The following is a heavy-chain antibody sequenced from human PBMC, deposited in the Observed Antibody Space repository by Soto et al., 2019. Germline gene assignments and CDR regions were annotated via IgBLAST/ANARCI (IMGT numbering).Heavy chain of an antibody. Sequence: QVQLVQSGGEVKKPGASVKVSCKTSGYSFTTYGISWVRQAPGQGLEWMGWISAYNGNTNYAQKLQGRVTMTTDTSTSTAYMELRSLRSDDTAVYYWAREGPAPYYYFCMDVWGQGSTVTVSS. CDR2: ISAYNGNT. J-gene: IGHJ6*02. V-gene: IGHV1-18*01. CDR1: GYSFTTYG. CDR3: AREGPAPYYYFCMDV.